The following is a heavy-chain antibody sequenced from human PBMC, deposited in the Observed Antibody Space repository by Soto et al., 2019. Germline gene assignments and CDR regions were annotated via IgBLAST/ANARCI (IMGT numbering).Heavy chain of an antibody. V-gene: IGHV4-59*01. CDR2: IYYSGST. CDR3: ARVAESHYDFWSGYYTGMNWFDP. CDR1: GGSISSYY. D-gene: IGHD3-3*01. J-gene: IGHJ5*02. Sequence: NPSETLSLTCTVSGGSISSYYWSWIRQPPGKGLEWIGYIYYSGSTNYNPSLKSRVTISVDTSKNQFSLKLSSVTAADTAVYYCARVAESHYDFWSGYYTGMNWFDPWGQGTLVTVS.